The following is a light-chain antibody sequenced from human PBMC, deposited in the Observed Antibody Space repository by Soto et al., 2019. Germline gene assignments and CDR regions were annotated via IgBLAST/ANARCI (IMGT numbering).Light chain of an antibody. V-gene: IGLV1-40*01. Sequence: QSVLAQPPSVSGAPGQRVTISCTGRSSNIGAGYDVHWYKQLPGTAPRLLIYGNSNRPSGVPDRFSGSKSGTSASLAITGLQAEDEADYYCQSYDNSLKSVVGGGTKVTVL. CDR1: SSNIGAGYD. CDR3: QSYDNSLKSV. J-gene: IGLJ3*02. CDR2: GNS.